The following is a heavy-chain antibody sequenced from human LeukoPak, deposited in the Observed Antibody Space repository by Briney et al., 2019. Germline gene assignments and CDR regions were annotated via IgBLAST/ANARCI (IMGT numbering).Heavy chain of an antibody. CDR2: ISGSGGST. CDR1: GFTFSSYA. Sequence: GGSLRFSCTASGFTFSSYAMSWVRQAPGKGLEWVSGISGSGGSTYYADSVKGRFTISRDNSKNTLYLQMNSLRAEDTAVYYCANLLISGGDFDYWGQGTLVTVSS. J-gene: IGHJ4*02. CDR3: ANLLISGGDFDY. V-gene: IGHV3-23*01. D-gene: IGHD3-16*01.